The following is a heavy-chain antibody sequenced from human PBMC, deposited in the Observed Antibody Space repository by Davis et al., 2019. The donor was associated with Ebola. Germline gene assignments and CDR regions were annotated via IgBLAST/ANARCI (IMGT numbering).Heavy chain of an antibody. CDR3: ARDVVVVAATDWFDP. Sequence: ASSVTVSCKASGYTFTSYGISWVRQAPGQGLEWMGWISAYTGDTNYAQKFQGRVTMTTDTSTSTAYMELRSLRSDDTAVYYCARDVVVVAATDWFDPWGQGTLVTVSS. CDR2: ISAYTGDT. V-gene: IGHV1-18*01. J-gene: IGHJ5*02. CDR1: GYTFTSYG. D-gene: IGHD2-15*01.